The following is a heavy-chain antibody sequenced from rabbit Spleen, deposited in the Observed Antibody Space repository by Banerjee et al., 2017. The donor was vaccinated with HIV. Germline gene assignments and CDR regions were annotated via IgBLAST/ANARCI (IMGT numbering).Heavy chain of an antibody. V-gene: IGHV1S7*01. CDR3: VREVYHILGL. CDR1: GFSFNSGYD. D-gene: IGHD1-1*01. CDR2: IDPVFGIA. Sequence: QSLEESGGGLVKPGASLTLTCKASGFSFNSGYDMCWVRQAPGKGLEWIGYIDPVFGIAVYASWVNGRFTISRDNAQNTLYLQLNSLTAADTATYFCVREVYHILGLWGPGTLVTVS. J-gene: IGHJ4*01.